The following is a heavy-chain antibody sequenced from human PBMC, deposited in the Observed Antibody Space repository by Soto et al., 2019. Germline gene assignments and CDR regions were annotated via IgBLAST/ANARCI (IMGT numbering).Heavy chain of an antibody. D-gene: IGHD1-26*01. CDR2: INYSGNT. CDR3: ARHHVRGRTIAGAAEF. CDR1: GGSLSGYY. V-gene: IGHV4-34*01. J-gene: IGHJ4*02. Sequence: QVQLQQWGAGLLKPSETLSLTCAVYGGSLSGYYWSWIRQPPGKALEWIGEINYSGNTNYNPSLKSRVTISVDTSKNQLCLNLSSVTAADTAMYYCARHHVRGRTIAGAAEFWGQGPLVTVTS.